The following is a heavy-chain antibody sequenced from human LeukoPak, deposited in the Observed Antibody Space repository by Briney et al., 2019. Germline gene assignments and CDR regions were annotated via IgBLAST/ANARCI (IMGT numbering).Heavy chain of an antibody. V-gene: IGHV4-59*02. CDR2: IYYSGSN. J-gene: IGHJ4*02. CDR3: ARVTGRMTTDN. Sequence: SETLSLTCTVSGGSVSGYYWSWIRQPPGKGLEWIGYIYYSGSNNYNPSLKSRATISVDTSKNQFSLKLSSVTAADTAVYYCARVTGRMTTDNWGQGTLVTVSP. D-gene: IGHD3-9*01. CDR1: GGSVSGYY.